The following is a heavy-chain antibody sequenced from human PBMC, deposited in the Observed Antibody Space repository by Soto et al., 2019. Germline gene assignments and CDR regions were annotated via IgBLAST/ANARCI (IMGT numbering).Heavy chain of an antibody. Sequence: EVQLLESGGGLVQPGGSLRLSCAASGFRLSDSAVSWVRQAPGKGLEWVSSMTVTGDSAFYSDSVKGRFTISRDISKSTLYLQMNSLRAEDTAVYYCAKNGCSYPACYPYYYYEDVWDRGTTVTVSS. CDR3: AKNGCSYPACYPYYYYEDV. CDR2: MTVTGDSA. V-gene: IGHV3-23*01. D-gene: IGHD2-15*01. CDR1: GFRLSDSA. J-gene: IGHJ6*03.